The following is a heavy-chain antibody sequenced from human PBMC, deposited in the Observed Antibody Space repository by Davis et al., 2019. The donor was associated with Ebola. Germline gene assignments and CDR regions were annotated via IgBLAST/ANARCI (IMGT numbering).Heavy chain of an antibody. CDR3: AIGGPYCGGDCFYYYYGMDV. CDR1: GGTFSSYT. CDR2: IIPIFGTA. D-gene: IGHD2-21*01. V-gene: IGHV1-69*13. J-gene: IGHJ6*02. Sequence: SVKVSCKASGGTFSSYTISWVRQAPGQGLEWMGGIIPIFGTANYAQKFQGRVTITADESTSTAYMELSSLRSEDTAVYYCAIGGPYCGGDCFYYYYGMDVWGQGTTVTVSS.